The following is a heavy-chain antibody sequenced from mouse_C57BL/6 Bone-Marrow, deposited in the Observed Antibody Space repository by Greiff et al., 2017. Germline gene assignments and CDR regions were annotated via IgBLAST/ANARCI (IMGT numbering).Heavy chain of an antibody. Sequence: VQLQQPGAELVMPGASVKLSCKASGYTFTSYWMHWVKQRPGQGLEWIGEIDPSDSYTNYNQKFKGKSTLPVDKSSSTAYMQLSSLTSEDSAVYDCARWTAKVYFGYWGQGTTLTVSS. CDR1: GYTFTSYW. CDR2: IDPSDSYT. V-gene: IGHV1-69*01. D-gene: IGHD3-3*01. J-gene: IGHJ2*01. CDR3: ARWTAKVYFGY.